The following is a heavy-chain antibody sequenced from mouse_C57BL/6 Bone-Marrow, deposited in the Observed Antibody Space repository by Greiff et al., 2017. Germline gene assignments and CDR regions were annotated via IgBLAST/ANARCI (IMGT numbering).Heavy chain of an antibody. CDR1: GYTFTSYW. CDR3: AGGYYGGFAY. Sequence: VQLQQPGAELVMPGASVKLSCKASGYTFTSYWMHWVKQRPGQGLEWIGEIDPSDSYTNYNQKFKGKSTLTVDKSSSTAYMQLSSLTSEDSAVYYCAGGYYGGFAYWGQGTLVTVSA. J-gene: IGHJ3*01. CDR2: IDPSDSYT. D-gene: IGHD2-3*01. V-gene: IGHV1-69*01.